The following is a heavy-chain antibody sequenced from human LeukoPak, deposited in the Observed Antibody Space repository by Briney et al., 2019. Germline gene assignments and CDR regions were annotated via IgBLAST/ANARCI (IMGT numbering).Heavy chain of an antibody. J-gene: IGHJ3*02. Sequence: GGSLRLSCAASGFTFSSYWMSWVRQAPGKGLEWVANIKQDGSEKYYADSVKGRFTISKDNAKNSLYLLMNSLRAEDTAVYYCARGDYYGSGTSFIDAFDIWGQGTLVAVSS. D-gene: IGHD3-10*01. CDR2: IKQDGSEK. CDR3: ARGDYYGSGTSFIDAFDI. CDR1: GFTFSSYW. V-gene: IGHV3-7*01.